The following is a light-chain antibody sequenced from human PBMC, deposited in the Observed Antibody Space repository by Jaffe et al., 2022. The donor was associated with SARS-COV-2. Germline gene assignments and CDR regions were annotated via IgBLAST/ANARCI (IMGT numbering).Light chain of an antibody. V-gene: IGKV3-11*01. Sequence: EIVLTQSPATLSLSPGERATLSCRASQSVSSYLAWYQQKPGQAPRLLIYDASNRATDIPARFSGSGSGTDFTLTISSLEPEDFAVYYCQQRGNWPGTFGQGTKVEIK. CDR3: QQRGNWPGT. CDR2: DAS. J-gene: IGKJ1*01. CDR1: QSVSSY.